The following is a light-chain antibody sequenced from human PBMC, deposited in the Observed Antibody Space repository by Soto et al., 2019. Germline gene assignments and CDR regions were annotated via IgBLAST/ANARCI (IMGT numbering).Light chain of an antibody. Sequence: ETVLTQSPATLSLSPGERATLSCRASQSVSSYLAWFQQKPGQAPRLLIYDASNRATGIPARISGIGSGTAFTLTISSLEPEDFEVYYCQQRRNWPFTFGGGTKVEIK. J-gene: IGKJ4*01. CDR3: QQRRNWPFT. CDR1: QSVSSY. V-gene: IGKV3-11*01. CDR2: DAS.